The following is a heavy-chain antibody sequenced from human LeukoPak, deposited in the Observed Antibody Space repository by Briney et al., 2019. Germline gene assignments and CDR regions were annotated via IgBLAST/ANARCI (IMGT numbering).Heavy chain of an antibody. V-gene: IGHV4-4*09. J-gene: IGHJ4*02. CDR2: IYTSENT. CDR1: GGSIRTYY. CDR3: ARRRTTGTTGYFDY. D-gene: IGHD1-1*01. Sequence: SEPLSLTCTVSGGSIRTYYWSWIRQPPGKGLEWIGYIYTSENTNYHPSLESRVTIPVDTSKNQFSLMLSSVTAADTAFYYCARRRTTGTTGYFDYWGQGILVTVSS.